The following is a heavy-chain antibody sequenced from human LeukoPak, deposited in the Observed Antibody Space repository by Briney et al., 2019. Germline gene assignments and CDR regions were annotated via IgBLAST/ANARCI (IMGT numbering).Heavy chain of an antibody. CDR1: GGTFNSYG. D-gene: IGHD1-26*01. CDR3: ARDSSGSSPNFDY. J-gene: IGHJ4*02. Sequence: SVNVSCKASGGTFNSYGITWVRQAPGQGLEWMGRIIPILNITNSAQKFQGRVTFTADKSTSTAYTELSSLRSEDTAVYYCARDSSGSSPNFDYWGQGTLVTVSS. V-gene: IGHV1-69*04. CDR2: IIPILNIT.